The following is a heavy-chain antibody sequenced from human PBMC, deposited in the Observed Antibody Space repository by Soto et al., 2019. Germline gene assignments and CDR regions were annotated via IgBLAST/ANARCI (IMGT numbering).Heavy chain of an antibody. CDR2: ISSSSSYI. J-gene: IGHJ6*02. Sequence: LRLSCAASGFTFISYSMNWVRQAPGKGLEWVSSISSSSSYIYYADSVKGRFTISRDNAKNSLYLQMNSLRAEDTAVYYCARGLGSSSSYYYYYYGMDVWGQGTTVTVSS. CDR1: GFTFISYS. V-gene: IGHV3-21*01. CDR3: ARGLGSSSSYYYYYYGMDV. D-gene: IGHD6-6*01.